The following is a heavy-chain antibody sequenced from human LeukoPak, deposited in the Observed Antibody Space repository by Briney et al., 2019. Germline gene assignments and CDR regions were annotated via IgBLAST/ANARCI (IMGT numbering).Heavy chain of an antibody. V-gene: IGHV5-51*01. D-gene: IGHD3-9*01. CDR3: ARTYYDILTGYYHYYFDY. CDR2: IYPGDSDT. J-gene: IGHJ4*02. Sequence: GESLKISCKGSGYSFTSYWIGWVRQMPGKGLEWMGIIYPGDSDTRCSPSFQGQATISADKSISTAYLQWSSLKASDTAMYYCARTYYDILTGYYHYYFDYWGQGTLVTVSS. CDR1: GYSFTSYW.